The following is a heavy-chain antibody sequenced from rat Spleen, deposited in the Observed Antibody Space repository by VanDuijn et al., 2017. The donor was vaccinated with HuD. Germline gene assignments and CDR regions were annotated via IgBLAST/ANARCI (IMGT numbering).Heavy chain of an antibody. V-gene: IGHV5-31*01. J-gene: IGHJ4*01. CDR1: GFTFNNYW. CDR3: TREMYTTDYYYEPDLMDA. CDR2: ITNTGGST. Sequence: EVQLVESGGGLVQPGRSLKLSCVASGFTFNNYWMTWIRQAPGKGLEWVASITNTGGSTYYPDSVKGRFTISRDNAKSTLYLQMNSLRSEDTATYYCTREMYTTDYYYEPDLMDAWGQGASVTVSS. D-gene: IGHD1-6*01.